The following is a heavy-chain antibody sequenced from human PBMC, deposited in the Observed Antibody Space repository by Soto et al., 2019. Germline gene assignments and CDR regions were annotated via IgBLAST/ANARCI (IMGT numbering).Heavy chain of an antibody. CDR3: ARPTRIVGANADY. Sequence: PGGSLRLSCAASGFSFRDYYMIWIRHAPGKGPEWISHIGRSGDPIYYADSVKGGFYISRDDATNSLYLQMSSLRAEDTAVYYCARPTRIVGANADYWGQGTLVTVSS. D-gene: IGHD1-26*01. V-gene: IGHV3-11*01. J-gene: IGHJ4*02. CDR2: IGRSGDPI. CDR1: GFSFRDYY.